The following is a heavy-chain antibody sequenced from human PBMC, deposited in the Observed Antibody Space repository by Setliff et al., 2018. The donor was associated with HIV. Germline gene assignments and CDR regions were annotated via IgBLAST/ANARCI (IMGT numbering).Heavy chain of an antibody. CDR3: ARLGMAAAGSNWFDP. CDR2: IYYSGST. V-gene: IGHV4-39*01. CDR1: GGSINSHY. J-gene: IGHJ5*02. Sequence: SETLSLTCTVSGGSINSHYWGWIRQPPGKGLEWIGTIYYSGSTYYNPSLKSRLTISVDTSKNQFSLKMTSVTAADTAVYYCARLGMAAAGSNWFDPWGQGTLVTVSS. D-gene: IGHD6-13*01.